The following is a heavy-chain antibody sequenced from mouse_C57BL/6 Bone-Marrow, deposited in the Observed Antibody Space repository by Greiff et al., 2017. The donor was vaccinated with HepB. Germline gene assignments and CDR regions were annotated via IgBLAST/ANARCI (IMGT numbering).Heavy chain of an antibody. Sequence: EVMLVESGGGLVQPGGSLKLSCAASGFTFSDYYMYWVRQTPEKRLERVAYISNGGGSTYYPDTVKGRFTISRDNAKNTLYLQMSHLKSEDTAMYYCARGVITTVVATEYFDVWGTGTTVTVSS. J-gene: IGHJ1*03. CDR1: GFTFSDYY. CDR2: ISNGGGST. CDR3: ARGVITTVVATEYFDV. D-gene: IGHD1-1*01. V-gene: IGHV5-12*01.